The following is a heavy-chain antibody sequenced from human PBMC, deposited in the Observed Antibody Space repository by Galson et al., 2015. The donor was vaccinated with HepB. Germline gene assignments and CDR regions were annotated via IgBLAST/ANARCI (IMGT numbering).Heavy chain of an antibody. Sequence: SVKVSCKASGGTFSSYTISWVRQAPGQGLEWMGRIIPILGTANYAQKFQGRVTITADKSTSTAYMELSSLRSEDTAVYYCARVVYFDSSGLVLWGQGTLVTVSS. V-gene: IGHV1-69*08. CDR2: IIPILGTA. D-gene: IGHD3-22*01. CDR3: ARVVYFDSSGLVL. J-gene: IGHJ4*02. CDR1: GGTFSSYT.